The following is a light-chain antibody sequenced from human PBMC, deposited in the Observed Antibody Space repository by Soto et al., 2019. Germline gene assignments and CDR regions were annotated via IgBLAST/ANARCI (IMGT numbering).Light chain of an antibody. CDR1: QSLIYSDGNTY. J-gene: IGKJ5*01. V-gene: IGKV2-30*01. CDR3: MQGTHWPPIT. Sequence: DVVMTQSPLSLPVTLGQPASISCRSSQSLIYSDGNTYLNCLQRRPGQSPRRLIYKVSNRDSGVPDRFSGSGSGTDFTLKISRVEAEDVGVSYCMQGTHWPPITFGQGTRLEIK. CDR2: KVS.